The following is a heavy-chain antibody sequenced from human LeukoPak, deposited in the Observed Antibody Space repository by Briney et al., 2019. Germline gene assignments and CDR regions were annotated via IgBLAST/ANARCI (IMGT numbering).Heavy chain of an antibody. CDR3: ARSGYYGSGSFSNFDY. CDR2: IYYSGST. J-gene: IGHJ4*02. D-gene: IGHD3-10*01. CDR1: GGSISTGGYS. Sequence: SVTLSLTCAVSGGSISTGGYSWSWIRQPPGKGLEWIGYIYYSGSTYYNPSLKSRVTISVDRSKNQFSLKLTSVTAADTAAYYCARSGYYGSGSFSNFDYWGQGTLVTVS. V-gene: IGHV4-30-2*01.